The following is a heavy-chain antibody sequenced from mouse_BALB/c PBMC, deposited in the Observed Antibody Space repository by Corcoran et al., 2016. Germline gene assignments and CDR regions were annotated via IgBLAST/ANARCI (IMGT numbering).Heavy chain of an antibody. J-gene: IGHJ2*01. CDR2: INPYNDGT. Sequence: EVHLQRSGPALVKPGASVKMSSKAPGYTFTSYVMHWVKQKPGQGLEWIGYINPYNDGTKYNEKFKGKATLTSDKSSSTAYMELSSLTSEDSAVYYCARSYYGRSYCDYWGQGTTLTVSS. CDR1: GYTFTSYV. V-gene: IGHV1S136*01. D-gene: IGHD1-1*01. CDR3: ARSYYGRSYCDY.